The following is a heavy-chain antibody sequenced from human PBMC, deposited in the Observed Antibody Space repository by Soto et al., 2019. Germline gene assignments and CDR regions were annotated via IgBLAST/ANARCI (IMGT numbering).Heavy chain of an antibody. J-gene: IGHJ4*02. CDR1: GGSICSSSYY. Sequence: SETLSLTCTVSGGSICSSSYYWGWIRQPPGKGLEWIGSIYYSGSTYYNPSLKSRVTISVDTSKNQFSLKLSSVTAADTAVYYCARQAYYDFWSGYYFFDYWGQGTLVTVSS. V-gene: IGHV4-39*01. CDR2: IYYSGST. CDR3: ARQAYYDFWSGYYFFDY. D-gene: IGHD3-3*01.